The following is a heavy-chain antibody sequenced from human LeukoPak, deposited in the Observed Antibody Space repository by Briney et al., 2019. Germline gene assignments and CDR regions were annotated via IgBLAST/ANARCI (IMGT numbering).Heavy chain of an antibody. CDR2: IIPIFGTA. Sequence: GASVKVSCKASGGTFSSYAISWVRQVPGQGLEWMGGIIPIFGTANYAQKFQGRVTITTDESTSTAYMELSILRSEDTAVYYCARGGEGSLSYYFDCWGQGTLVTVSS. CDR3: ARGGEGSLSYYFDC. D-gene: IGHD3-16*01. CDR1: GGTFSSYA. V-gene: IGHV1-69*05. J-gene: IGHJ4*02.